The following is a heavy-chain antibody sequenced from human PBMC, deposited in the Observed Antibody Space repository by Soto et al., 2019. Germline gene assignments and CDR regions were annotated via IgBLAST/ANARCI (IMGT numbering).Heavy chain of an antibody. CDR3: ARDGTAVAGKATDAFDI. CDR2: ISSSSSYT. J-gene: IGHJ3*02. V-gene: IGHV3-11*06. CDR1: GFTFSDYY. D-gene: IGHD6-19*01. Sequence: PGGSLRLSCAASGFTFSDYYMSWIRQAPGKGLEWVSYISSSSSYTNYADSVKGRFTISRDNAKNSLYLQMNSLRAEDTAVYYCARDGTAVAGKATDAFDIWGQGTMVTVS.